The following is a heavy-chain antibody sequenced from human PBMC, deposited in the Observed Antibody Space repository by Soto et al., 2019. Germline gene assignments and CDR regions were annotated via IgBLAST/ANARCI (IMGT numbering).Heavy chain of an antibody. CDR2: IYYSGST. Sequence: SDTLSLTCTVSGGSISSYYWSWIRQPPGKGLEWIGYIYYSGSTNYNPSLKSRVTISVDTSKNQFSLKLSSVTAADTAVYYCARVLGITIYGEDYNWFDPWGQGTLVTVSS. D-gene: IGHD3-3*01. CDR1: GGSISSYY. CDR3: ARVLGITIYGEDYNWFDP. J-gene: IGHJ5*02. V-gene: IGHV4-59*01.